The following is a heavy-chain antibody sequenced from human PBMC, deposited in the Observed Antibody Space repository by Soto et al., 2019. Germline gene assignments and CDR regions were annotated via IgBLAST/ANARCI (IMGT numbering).Heavy chain of an antibody. CDR1: GFTLSGRS. Sequence: EVQLVESGGGLVQPGGSLRLSCAASGFTLSGRSMHWVRQAPGKGLVWVSGIDNDGTDSTYADSVKGRFTSSRDNAKNMLYLPINSLKVEDTAVYYCATGWFGPDVWGKGTTVPLSS. CDR2: IDNDGTDS. V-gene: IGHV3-74*01. D-gene: IGHD3-10*01. J-gene: IGHJ6*04. CDR3: ATGWFGPDV.